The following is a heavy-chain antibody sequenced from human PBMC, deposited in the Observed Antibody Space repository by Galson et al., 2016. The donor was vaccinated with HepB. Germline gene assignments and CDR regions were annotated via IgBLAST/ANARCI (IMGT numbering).Heavy chain of an antibody. D-gene: IGHD1-1*01. CDR1: GFTSSSYS. Sequence: SLRLSCAASGFTSSSYSMNWVRQAPGKGLEWVSFISGSSTYTYYADSVRGRFPISRDNAKNPLYLQMNSLRAEDTAVYYCARLVENWNEAGRFDSWGQGTLVTVSS. V-gene: IGHV3-21*01. CDR2: ISGSSTYT. CDR3: ARLVENWNEAGRFDS. J-gene: IGHJ4*02.